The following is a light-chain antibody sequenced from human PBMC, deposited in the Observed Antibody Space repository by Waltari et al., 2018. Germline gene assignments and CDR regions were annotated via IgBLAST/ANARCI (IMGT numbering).Light chain of an antibody. J-gene: IGKJ1*01. CDR2: GVS. CDR3: QHYNKWPPWT. Sequence: EVVMTQSPATLSMSPGESVTLSCRASQSVNDNLAWYQQKVGQAPRLLIYGVSSRATGIPARFSGTGSGTDFTLTITSLQAEDFAVYYCQHYNKWPPWTFGQGTKVEFK. CDR1: QSVNDN. V-gene: IGKV3-15*01.